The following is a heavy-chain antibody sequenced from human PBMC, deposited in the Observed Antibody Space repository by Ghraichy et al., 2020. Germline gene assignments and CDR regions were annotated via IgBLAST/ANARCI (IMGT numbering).Heavy chain of an antibody. V-gene: IGHV4-34*01. CDR1: GGSFSGYY. CDR3: ASSTPDYDSSGYYDYFDY. D-gene: IGHD3-22*01. CDR2: VNHSGST. J-gene: IGHJ4*02. Sequence: SETLSLTCAVYGGSFSGYYWSWIRQPPGKGLEWIGEVNHSGSTNYNPSLKSRFTISVDTSKNQFSLKLSSVTAADTAVYYCASSTPDYDSSGYYDYFDYWGQGTLVTVSS.